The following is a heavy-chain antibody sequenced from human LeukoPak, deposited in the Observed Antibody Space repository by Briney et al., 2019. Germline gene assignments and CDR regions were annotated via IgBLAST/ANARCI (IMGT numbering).Heavy chain of an antibody. D-gene: IGHD2-15*01. V-gene: IGHV3-53*01. J-gene: IGHJ6*02. CDR1: GFTVSSNY. CDR3: AREAVWDCSGGSCYLGV. CDR2: IYSGGST. Sequence: GGSLRLSCAASGFTVSSNYMSWVRQAPGKGLEWVSVIYSGGSTYYADSVKGRFTISRDNSKNTLYLQMNSLRAEDTAVYYCAREAVWDCSGGSCYLGVWGQGTTVTVSS.